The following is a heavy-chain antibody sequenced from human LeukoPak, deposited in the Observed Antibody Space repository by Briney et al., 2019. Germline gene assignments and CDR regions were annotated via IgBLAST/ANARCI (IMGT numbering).Heavy chain of an antibody. CDR2: IIPIFGTA. Sequence: SVKVSCKASGGTFSNYAISWVRQAPGQGLEWMGGIIPIFGTANYAQKFQGRVTITADKSTSTAYMELSSLRSEDTAVYYCARGRVGAPHYYYYMDVWGKGTTVTVSS. D-gene: IGHD3-10*01. V-gene: IGHV1-69*06. CDR3: ARGRVGAPHYYYYMDV. CDR1: GGTFSNYA. J-gene: IGHJ6*03.